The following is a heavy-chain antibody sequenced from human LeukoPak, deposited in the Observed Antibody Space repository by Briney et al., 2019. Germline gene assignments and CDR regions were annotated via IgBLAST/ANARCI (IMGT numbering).Heavy chain of an antibody. V-gene: IGHV1-2*02. CDR1: GYTFTGYY. CDR2: INPNSGGT. CDR3: AREGIAVAGLDY. J-gene: IGHJ4*02. D-gene: IGHD6-19*01. Sequence: ASVKVSCKASGYTFTGYYMHGVRQAPGQGLEWMGWINPNSGGTNCAQKFQGRVTMTRDTSISTAYMELSRLRSDDTAVYYCAREGIAVAGLDYWGQGTLVTVSS.